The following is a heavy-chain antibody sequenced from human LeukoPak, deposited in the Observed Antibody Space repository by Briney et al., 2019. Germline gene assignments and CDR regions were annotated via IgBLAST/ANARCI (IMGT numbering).Heavy chain of an antibody. Sequence: GGSLRLSCSASGFTFSSYAMSWVRQAPGKGLEWVSGISGSDGNTYYADSVKGRFTISRDNSKNTLYVQMNSLRAEDTAVYYCAKARGFCSGGSCYNPFDPWGQGTLVTVSS. CDR2: ISGSDGNT. CDR3: AKARGFCSGGSCYNPFDP. CDR1: GFTFSSYA. D-gene: IGHD2-15*01. J-gene: IGHJ5*02. V-gene: IGHV3-23*01.